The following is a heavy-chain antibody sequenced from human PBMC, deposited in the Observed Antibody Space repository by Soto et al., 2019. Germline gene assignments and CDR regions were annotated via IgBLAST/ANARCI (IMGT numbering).Heavy chain of an antibody. CDR2: INHSGST. J-gene: IGHJ5*01. CDR3: ARGGLIRGVLYS. D-gene: IGHD3-10*01. V-gene: IGHV4-34*01. CDR1: DGSSNNYY. Sequence: QVQLQQWGAGLLKPSETLSLTCAVYDGSSNNYYWSWIRQPPGKGLEWIGEINHSGSTNYNASLKGRVPIPEAPSKKQFSRELSFGTAADTAVYYCARGGLIRGVLYSGGQGTLVPVSS.